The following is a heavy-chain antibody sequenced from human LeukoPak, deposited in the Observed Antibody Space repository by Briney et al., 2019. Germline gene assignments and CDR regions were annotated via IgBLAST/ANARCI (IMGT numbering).Heavy chain of an antibody. D-gene: IGHD3-22*01. J-gene: IGHJ4*02. V-gene: IGHV4-31*03. CDR2: IYYSGST. CDR3: ARSVYYYDSSGHFDY. CDR1: GGSISSGGYY. Sequence: SETLTLTCTVSGGSISSGGYYWSWIRQHPGKGLEWIGYIYYSGSTYYNPSLKSRVTISVDTSKNQFSLKLSSVTAADTAVYYCARSVYYYDSSGHFDYWGQGTLVTVSS.